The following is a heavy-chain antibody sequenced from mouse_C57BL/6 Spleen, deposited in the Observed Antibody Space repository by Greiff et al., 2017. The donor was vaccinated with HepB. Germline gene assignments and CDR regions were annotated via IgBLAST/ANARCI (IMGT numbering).Heavy chain of an antibody. CDR1: GYSFTGYY. V-gene: IGHV1-42*01. Sequence: EVKLQESGPELVKPGASVKISCKASGYSFTGYYMNWVKQSPEKSLEWIGEINPSTGGTTYNQKFKAKATLTVDKSSSTAYMQLKSLTSEDSAVYYCASYYYGSRGWYFDVWGTGTTVTVSS. CDR2: INPSTGGT. J-gene: IGHJ1*03. D-gene: IGHD1-1*01. CDR3: ASYYYGSRGWYFDV.